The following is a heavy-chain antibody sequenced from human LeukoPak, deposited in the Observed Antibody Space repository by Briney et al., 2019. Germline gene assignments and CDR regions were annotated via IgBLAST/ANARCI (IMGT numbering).Heavy chain of an antibody. CDR3: ARVGSGWYSNY. V-gene: IGHV4-39*01. Sequence: SETLSLTCTVSGGSISSSSYYWGWIRQPPGKGLEWIGSIYYSGSTYYNPSLKSRVTISVDTSKNQFSLKLSSVTAADTAVYYCARVGSGWYSNYWGQGTLVTVSS. J-gene: IGHJ4*02. CDR2: IYYSGST. CDR1: GGSISSSSYY. D-gene: IGHD6-19*01.